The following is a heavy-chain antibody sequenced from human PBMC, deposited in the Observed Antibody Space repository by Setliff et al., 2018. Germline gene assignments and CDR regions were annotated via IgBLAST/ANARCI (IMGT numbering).Heavy chain of an antibody. Sequence: ASVKVSCKTSGYSFINYGINWVRQAPGQGLEWMGWNSVYAQKFQGRVTIITDESTSTAFMQLSSLRSEDTAVYYCVREGVDSRSSTDYRYYMDVWGKGTTVTVSS. J-gene: IGHJ6*03. CDR3: VREGVDSRSSTDYRYYMDV. CDR1: GYSFINYG. V-gene: IGHV1-18*01. CDR2: NSV. D-gene: IGHD3-22*01.